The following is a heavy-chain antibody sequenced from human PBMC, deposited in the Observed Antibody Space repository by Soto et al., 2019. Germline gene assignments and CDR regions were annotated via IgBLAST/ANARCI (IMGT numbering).Heavy chain of an antibody. Sequence: VSVKVSCKASGYTFTGYYMHWLRQAPGQGLEWMGWINPNSGGTNYAQKFQGWVTMTRDTSISTAYMELSRLRSDDTAVYYCPRDGGRLTTRACFEPWGQGTLVPVSP. CDR3: PRDGGRLTTRACFEP. D-gene: IGHD4-4*01. V-gene: IGHV1-2*04. CDR1: GYTFTGYY. J-gene: IGHJ5*02. CDR2: INPNSGGT.